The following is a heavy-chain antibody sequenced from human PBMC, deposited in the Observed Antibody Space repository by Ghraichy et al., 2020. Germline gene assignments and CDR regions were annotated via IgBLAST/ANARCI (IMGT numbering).Heavy chain of an antibody. CDR1: GFTFSNYA. D-gene: IGHD2/OR15-2a*01. CDR3: AKTRPGGGSTTGAFDI. V-gene: IGHV3-23*01. Sequence: GESLNISCAASGFTFSNYAMSWVRQAPGKGLEWVSTIGGGSISTYYADSVKGRFTISRDNSKDTLYVQMNSLRAEDTALYYCAKTRPGGGSTTGAFDIWGRGTMVTVSS. CDR2: IGGGSIST. J-gene: IGHJ3*02.